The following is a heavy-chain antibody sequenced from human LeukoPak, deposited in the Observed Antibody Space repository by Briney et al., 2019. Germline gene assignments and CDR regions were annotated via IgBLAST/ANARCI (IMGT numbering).Heavy chain of an antibody. CDR2: ISGSGGST. Sequence: GGSLRLSCAASGFTFSSYAMSRVRQAPGKGLEWVSAISGSGGSTYYADSVKGRFTISRDNSKNTLYLQMNSLRAEDTAVYYCAKDLSRWLVLHDYWGQGTLVTVSS. J-gene: IGHJ4*02. D-gene: IGHD6-19*01. V-gene: IGHV3-23*01. CDR3: AKDLSRWLVLHDY. CDR1: GFTFSSYA.